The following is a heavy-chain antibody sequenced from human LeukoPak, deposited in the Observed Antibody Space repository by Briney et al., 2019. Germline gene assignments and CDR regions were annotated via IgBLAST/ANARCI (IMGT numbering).Heavy chain of an antibody. V-gene: IGHV3-21*01. D-gene: IGHD4-17*01. CDR3: ARSTVTKTDY. CDR2: ISSSSSYI. CDR1: GFDFSTYA. Sequence: GGSLRLSCAASGFDFSTYAINWVRQAPGKGLEWVSSISSSSSYIYYADSVKGRFTISRDNAKNSLYLQMNSLRAEDTAVYYCARSTVTKTDYWGQGTLVTVSS. J-gene: IGHJ4*02.